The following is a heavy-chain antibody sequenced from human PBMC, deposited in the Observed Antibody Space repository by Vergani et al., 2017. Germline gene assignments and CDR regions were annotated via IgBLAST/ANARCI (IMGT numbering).Heavy chain of an antibody. J-gene: IGHJ5*02. CDR3: ARQHYYDSSGSDWFDP. Sequence: EVQLVQSGAEVKKPGESLKISCKGSGYIFTSYWIGWVRQMPGKGLEWMGIIYPGDSDTRYSPSFQGQVTISADKSISTAYLQWSSLNASDTAMYYCARQHYYDSSGSDWFDPWGQGTLVTVSS. CDR1: GYIFTSYW. D-gene: IGHD3-22*01. CDR2: IYPGDSDT. V-gene: IGHV5-51*01.